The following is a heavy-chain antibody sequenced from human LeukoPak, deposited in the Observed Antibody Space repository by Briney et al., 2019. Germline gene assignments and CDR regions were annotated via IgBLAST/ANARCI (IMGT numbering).Heavy chain of an antibody. CDR2: INPNSGGT. J-gene: IGHJ6*03. CDR3: ARVIPELCGGDCAGDADYYYYYYMDV. D-gene: IGHD2-21*02. CDR1: GYTFTGYY. V-gene: IGHV1-2*02. Sequence: ASVKVSCKASGYTFTGYYMHWVRQAPGQGLEWMGWINPNSGGTNYAQKFQGRVTMTRDTSISTAYMELSRLRSDDTAVYYCARVIPELCGGDCAGDADYYYYYYMDVWGKGTTVTVSS.